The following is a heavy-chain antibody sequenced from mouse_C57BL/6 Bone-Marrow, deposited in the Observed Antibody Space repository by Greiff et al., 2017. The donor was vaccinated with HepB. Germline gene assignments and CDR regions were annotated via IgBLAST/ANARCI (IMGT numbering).Heavy chain of an antibody. J-gene: IGHJ2*01. D-gene: IGHD3-2*01. V-gene: IGHV14-1*01. CDR2: IDPEDGDT. Sequence: VQLKQSGAELVRPGASVKLSCTASGFNIKDYYMHWVKQRPEQGLEWIGRIDPEDGDTDYAPKFQGKATMTADTSSNTTYLQLSSLTSEDTADYYCTTWVRQYPYYFDYWGQGTTLTVSS. CDR1: GFNIKDYY. CDR3: TTWVRQYPYYFDY.